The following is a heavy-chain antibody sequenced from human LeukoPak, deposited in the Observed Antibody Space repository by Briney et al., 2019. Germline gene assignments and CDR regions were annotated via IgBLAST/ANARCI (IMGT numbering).Heavy chain of an antibody. J-gene: IGHJ4*02. CDR3: GRVSPDCSGGSCYGWVDY. CDR2: IYYSGST. CDR1: GGSFSVYY. D-gene: IGHD2-15*01. Sequence: SETLSLTCVVYGGSFSVYYWSWIRQPPGKGLEWIGYIYYSGSTNYNPSLKSRVTISVDTSKNQFSLKLSSVTAADTAVYYCGRVSPDCSGGSCYGWVDYWGQGTLVTVSS. V-gene: IGHV4-59*01.